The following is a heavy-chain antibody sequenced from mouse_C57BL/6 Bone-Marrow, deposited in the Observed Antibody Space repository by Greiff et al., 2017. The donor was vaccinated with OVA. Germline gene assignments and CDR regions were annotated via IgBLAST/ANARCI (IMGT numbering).Heavy chain of an antibody. D-gene: IGHD3-2*02. Sequence: VHLVESGAELVKPGASVKISCKASGYAFSSYWMNWVKQRPGKGLEWIGQIYPGDGDTNYNGKFKGKATLTADKSSSTAYMQLSSLTSEDSAVYFCARSGAAQATSYFDYWGQGTTLTVSS. V-gene: IGHV1-80*01. CDR3: ARSGAAQATSYFDY. CDR2: IYPGDGDT. J-gene: IGHJ2*01. CDR1: GYAFSSYW.